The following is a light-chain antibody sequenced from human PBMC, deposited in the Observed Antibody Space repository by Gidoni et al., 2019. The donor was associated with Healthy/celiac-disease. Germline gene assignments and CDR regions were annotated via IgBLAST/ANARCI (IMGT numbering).Light chain of an antibody. CDR3: QQYNNWPPNT. Sequence: EIVMTQSPATLSVSPGERATLSCRASQSVSSNLAWYQQKPGQAPRLLIYGASSGSGTEFTLTISSLQSEDFAVYYCQQYNNWPPNTFGGGTKVEIK. V-gene: IGKV3-15*01. CDR1: QSVSSN. J-gene: IGKJ4*01. CDR2: GAS.